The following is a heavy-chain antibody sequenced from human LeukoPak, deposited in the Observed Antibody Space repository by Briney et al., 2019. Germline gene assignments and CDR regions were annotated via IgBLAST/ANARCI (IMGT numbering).Heavy chain of an antibody. V-gene: IGHV3-33*01. CDR3: ARNYYDSSGYQEATFNY. D-gene: IGHD3-22*01. CDR2: IWYDGGYK. J-gene: IGHJ4*02. CDR1: GFTFSNYG. Sequence: PGTSLRLSCAASGFTFSNYGMHWVRQAPGKGLEWMAGIWYDGGYKYYADSVKGRFTISRDNSKNTLFLQMDSLRAEDTAVYYCARNYYDSSGYQEATFNYWGQGTLVTVSS.